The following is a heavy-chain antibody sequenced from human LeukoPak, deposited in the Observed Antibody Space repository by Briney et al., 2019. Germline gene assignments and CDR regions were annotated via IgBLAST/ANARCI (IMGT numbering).Heavy chain of an antibody. CDR1: GYSISSGHY. D-gene: IGHD2-2*01. J-gene: IGHJ3*02. Sequence: SETLSLTCTVSGYSISSGHYWGWIRQPPGKGLEWIGSIYEGETTYYNPSLKTRLTISLDTSKNQFSLKLSSVTAADTAVYYCARHYNPGYCSSTSCYDDAFDIWGQGTMVTVSS. CDR3: ARHYNPGYCSSTSCYDDAFDI. V-gene: IGHV4-38-2*02. CDR2: IYEGETT.